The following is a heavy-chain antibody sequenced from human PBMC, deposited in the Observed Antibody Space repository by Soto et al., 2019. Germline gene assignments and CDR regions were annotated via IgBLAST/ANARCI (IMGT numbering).Heavy chain of an antibody. CDR3: ARLALVTRIFDY. V-gene: IGHV4-30-2*01. D-gene: IGHD2-21*02. J-gene: IGHJ4*02. Sequence: QLQLQESGSGLVKPSQTLSLTCAVSGGSISSGGYSWSWIGQPPGKGLEWIGYVYHSGNPYYNPSLKGRVTISLDRSKNQFSLELGSVTAADTAVYYCARLALVTRIFDYWGQGTLVTVSS. CDR1: GGSISSGGYS. CDR2: VYHSGNP.